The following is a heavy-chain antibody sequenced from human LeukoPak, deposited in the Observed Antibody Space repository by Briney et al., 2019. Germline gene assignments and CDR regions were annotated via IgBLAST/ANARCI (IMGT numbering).Heavy chain of an antibody. J-gene: IGHJ4*02. D-gene: IGHD3-10*01. Sequence: SETLSLTCTVSGYSISSGYYWGWIRQPPGKGLEWIGSIYHSGSTYYNPSLKSRVTISVDTSKNQFSLKLSSVTAADTAVYYCARGSNVRDLLWAALFDYWGQGTLVTVSS. CDR2: IYHSGST. V-gene: IGHV4-38-2*02. CDR1: GYSISSGYY. CDR3: ARGSNVRDLLWAALFDY.